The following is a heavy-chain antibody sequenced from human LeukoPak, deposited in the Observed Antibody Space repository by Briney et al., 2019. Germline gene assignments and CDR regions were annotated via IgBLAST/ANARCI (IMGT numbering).Heavy chain of an antibody. V-gene: IGHV1-18*01. CDR3: AKSRRDCSSTSCLFDY. CDR2: ISAYNGNT. Sequence: GASVKVSCKASGYTFTSYGISWVRQAPGQGLEWMGWISAYNGNTNYAQKLQGRVTMTTDTSTSTAYTELRSLRSDDTAVYYCAKSRRDCSSTSCLFDYWGQGALVTVSS. J-gene: IGHJ4*02. CDR1: GYTFTSYG. D-gene: IGHD2-2*01.